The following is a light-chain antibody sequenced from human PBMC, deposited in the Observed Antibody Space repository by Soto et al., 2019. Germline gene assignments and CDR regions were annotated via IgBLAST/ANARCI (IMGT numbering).Light chain of an antibody. Sequence: QSALTQPASVSGSPGQSITISCTGTSSDVGGYNYVSWYQHHPGKAPKPMIYEVTNRPSGVSIRFSGSKSGTTASLTISGLQAEDEADYYCLSFTSSFTYIFGTGTKVTVL. J-gene: IGLJ1*01. CDR2: EVT. V-gene: IGLV2-14*01. CDR3: LSFTSSFTYI. CDR1: SSDVGGYNY.